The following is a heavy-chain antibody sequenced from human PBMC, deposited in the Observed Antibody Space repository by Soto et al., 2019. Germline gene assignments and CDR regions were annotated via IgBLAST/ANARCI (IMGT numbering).Heavy chain of an antibody. CDR3: AGGKPGSSSPSYYCWGV. CDR2: IIPIFGTA. J-gene: IGHJ6*02. CDR1: GGTFSSYA. Sequence: SVKVSCKASGGTFSSYAISWVRQAPGQGLEWMGGIIPIFGTANYAQKFQGRVTITADESTSTAYMELSSLRSEDTAVYYCAGGKPGSSSPSYYCWGVWGQGTTVT. D-gene: IGHD6-6*01. V-gene: IGHV1-69*13.